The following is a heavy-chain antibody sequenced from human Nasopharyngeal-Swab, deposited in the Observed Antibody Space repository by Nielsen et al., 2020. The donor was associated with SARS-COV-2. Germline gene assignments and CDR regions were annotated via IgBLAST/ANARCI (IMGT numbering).Heavy chain of an antibody. D-gene: IGHD2-15*01. Sequence: VRQAPGKGLEWVAVISYDGSNKYYADSVKGRFTISRDNSKNTLYLQMNSLRAEDTAVYYCARRVYCSGGSCYNDYYYYYGMDVWGQGTTVTVSS. CDR2: ISYDGSNK. V-gene: IGHV3-30-3*01. J-gene: IGHJ6*02. CDR3: ARRVYCSGGSCYNDYYYYYGMDV.